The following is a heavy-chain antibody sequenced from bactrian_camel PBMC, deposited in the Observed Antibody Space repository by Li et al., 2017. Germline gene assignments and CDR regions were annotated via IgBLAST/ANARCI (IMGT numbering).Heavy chain of an antibody. Sequence: HVQLVESGGGLVQPGGSLRLSCAASGYTGSGRNCMGWFRQAPGQGRKAIAHLHTGNGRTDYADSVQGRFTISLDNAENTLYMQIHDLKTEDTAVYYCAADERGYIIGATDDYWGRGTQVTVS. CDR3: AADERGYIIGATDDY. CDR2: LHTGNGRT. D-gene: IGHD1*01. V-gene: IGHV3S1*01. J-gene: IGHJ4*01. CDR1: GYTGSGRNC.